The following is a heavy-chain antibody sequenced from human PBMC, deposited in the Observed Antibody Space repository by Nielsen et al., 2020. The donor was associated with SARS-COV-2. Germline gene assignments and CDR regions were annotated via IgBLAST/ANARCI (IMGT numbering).Heavy chain of an antibody. Sequence: WIRQPPGKGLEWIGEIYHSGSTNYNPSLKSRVTISVDKSKNQFSLKLSSVTAADTAVYYCARGRNDFWSGYYSPTRALSRGWYVWGQGTTVTVSS. V-gene: IGHV4-4*02. CDR2: IYHSGST. CDR3: ARGRNDFWSGYYSPTRALSRGWYV. J-gene: IGHJ6*02. D-gene: IGHD3-3*01.